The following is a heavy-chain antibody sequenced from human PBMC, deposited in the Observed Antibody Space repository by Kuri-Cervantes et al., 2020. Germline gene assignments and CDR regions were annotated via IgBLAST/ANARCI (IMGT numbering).Heavy chain of an antibody. CDR2: IHHSGST. D-gene: IGHD6-13*01. Sequence: SETLSLTCAVSGYSISSGYYWGWIRQPPGKGLEWIGEIHHSGSTNYNPSLKSRVTISVDTSKNQFSLKLSSVTAADTAVYYCAGNSSWADYWGQGTLVTVSS. J-gene: IGHJ4*02. CDR1: GYSISSGYY. V-gene: IGHV4-38-2*01. CDR3: AGNSSWADY.